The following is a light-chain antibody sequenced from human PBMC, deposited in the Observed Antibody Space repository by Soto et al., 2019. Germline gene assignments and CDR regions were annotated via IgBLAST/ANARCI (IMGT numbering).Light chain of an antibody. CDR3: SAFTGTSDV. V-gene: IGLV2-14*03. CDR1: SSDVGGNKY. Sequence: SVLTQPASVSGSPGQSITISCTGTSSDVGGNKYVSWYQQYPGKAPKLMICDVSNRPSGVSNRFSGSKSGNTASLTISGLQAEDEADYYCSAFTGTSDVFGTGTKVTVL. CDR2: DVS. J-gene: IGLJ1*01.